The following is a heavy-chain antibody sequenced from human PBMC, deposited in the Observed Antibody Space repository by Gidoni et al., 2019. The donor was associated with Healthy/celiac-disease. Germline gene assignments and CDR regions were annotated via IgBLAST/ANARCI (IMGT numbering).Heavy chain of an antibody. D-gene: IGHD3-3*01. CDR3: ARAPIRYYYYMDV. CDR2: INHSGST. Sequence: QVQPQQWGAGLLKPSETLSLTCAVYGGSFSGYYWSWIRQPPGKGLEWIGEINHSGSTNYNPSLKSRVTISVDTSKNQFSLKLSSVTAADTAVYYCARAPIRYYYYMDVWGKGTTVTVSS. CDR1: GGSFSGYY. V-gene: IGHV4-34*01. J-gene: IGHJ6*03.